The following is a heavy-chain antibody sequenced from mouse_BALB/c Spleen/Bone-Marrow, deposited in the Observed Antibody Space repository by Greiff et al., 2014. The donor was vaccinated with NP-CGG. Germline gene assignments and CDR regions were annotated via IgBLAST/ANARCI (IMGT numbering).Heavy chain of an antibody. V-gene: IGHV1-5*01. Sequence: EVQLQQSGTVLARPGAAVKMSCKASGYTFSNYWMHWVKQRPGQGLEWIRTIYPGNSDTTYNRKFKGKAKLTAVTSTSTAYMELSSLTNEDSAVYYCTTLARNNFDYWGQGTTLTVSS. CDR3: TTLARNNFDY. CDR2: IYPGNSDT. CDR1: GYTFSNYW. J-gene: IGHJ2*01.